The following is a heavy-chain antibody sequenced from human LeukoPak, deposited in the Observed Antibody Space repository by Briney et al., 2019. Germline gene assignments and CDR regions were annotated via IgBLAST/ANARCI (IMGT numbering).Heavy chain of an antibody. Sequence: SQTLSLTCTVSGGSISSGGYYWSWIRQPPGKGLEWIGYIYHSGSTYYNPSLKSRVTISVDRSKNQFSLKLSSVTAADTAVYYCARDQADSSGYYPYYYYGMDVWGQGTTVTVSS. D-gene: IGHD3-22*01. CDR3: ARDQADSSGYYPYYYYGMDV. CDR1: GGSISSGGYY. J-gene: IGHJ6*02. CDR2: IYHSGST. V-gene: IGHV4-30-2*01.